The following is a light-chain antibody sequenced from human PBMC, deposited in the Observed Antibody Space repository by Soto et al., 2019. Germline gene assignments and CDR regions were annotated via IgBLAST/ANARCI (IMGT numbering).Light chain of an antibody. J-gene: IGKJ1*01. Sequence: EIVLTQSPPTLSVSPGERVKLCCRASQSVSSNLAWYQQKPGQSPRLLIYGASTRATGIPARFSGSGSGTEFTLTISSLQSEDFAVYYCQQYINLWTFGQGTKVDIK. CDR2: GAS. CDR1: QSVSSN. V-gene: IGKV3-15*01. CDR3: QQYINLWT.